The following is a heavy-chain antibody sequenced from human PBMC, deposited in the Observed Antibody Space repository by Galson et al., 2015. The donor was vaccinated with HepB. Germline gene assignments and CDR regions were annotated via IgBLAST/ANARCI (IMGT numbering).Heavy chain of an antibody. CDR2: ITPSGSDT. CDR1: GFIFSDWY. CDR3: TRGHYGLDV. Sequence: SLRLSCAASGFIFSDWYMSWIRQAPGKGLEWVSYITPSGSDTNYGESVRGRFTMSRDNHNNLVYLRMNNLRGEDTAVYYCTRGHYGLDVWGQGSTVTVSS. V-gene: IGHV3-11*06. J-gene: IGHJ6*02.